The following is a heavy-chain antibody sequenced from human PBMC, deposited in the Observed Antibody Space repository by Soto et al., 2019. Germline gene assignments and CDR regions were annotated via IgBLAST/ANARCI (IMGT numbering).Heavy chain of an antibody. CDR2: IYYSGST. Sequence: LSLTCTVSGGSVSSGSYYWSWIRQPPGKGLEWIGYIYYSGSTNYNPSLKSRVTISVDTSKNQFSLKLSSVTAADTAVYYCARAFTIFGVVVTYYFDYWGQGTLVTVS. CDR1: GGSVSSGSYY. V-gene: IGHV4-61*01. J-gene: IGHJ4*02. D-gene: IGHD3-3*01. CDR3: ARAFTIFGVVVTYYFDY.